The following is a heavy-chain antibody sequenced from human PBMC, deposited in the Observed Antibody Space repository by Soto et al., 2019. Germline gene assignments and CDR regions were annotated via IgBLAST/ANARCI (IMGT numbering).Heavy chain of an antibody. V-gene: IGHV4-59*08. Sequence: QVQLQESGPGLVKPSETLSLTCTVSGGSVSGYYWSWVRQPPGKGLEWIGYIYYSGDTKYNPSLKSRVTISVDPSKHQLSLRLSSVTAADTAVYYCAGHQLGSCSGGSCPYYFDYLGQGTLVTVSS. CDR2: IYYSGDT. CDR3: AGHQLGSCSGGSCPYYFDY. D-gene: IGHD2-15*01. J-gene: IGHJ4*02. CDR1: GGSVSGYY.